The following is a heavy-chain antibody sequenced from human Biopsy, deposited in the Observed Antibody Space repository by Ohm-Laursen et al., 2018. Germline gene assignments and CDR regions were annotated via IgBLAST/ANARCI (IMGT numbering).Heavy chain of an antibody. V-gene: IGHV4-30-4*01. J-gene: IGHJ3*02. D-gene: IGHD3-22*01. CDR1: GGSISNGGYY. Sequence: SQTLSLTCTVSGGSISNGGYYWNWVRQHPGKGLEWIGYISYSGSTKYNPSLKSPVTISVDTSKNQFSLKLNSVTAADTAVYYCGRREVVITHDAFDTWGQGTMVTVSS. CDR2: ISYSGST. CDR3: GRREVVITHDAFDT.